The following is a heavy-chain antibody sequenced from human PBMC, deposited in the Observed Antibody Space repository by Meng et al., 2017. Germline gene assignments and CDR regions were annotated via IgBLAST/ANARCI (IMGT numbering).Heavy chain of an antibody. CDR3: ATTSIRFYYYYGMDV. Sequence: ASVKVSCKASGYTFTGYYMHWVRQAPGQGLELMGRINPNSGGTNYAQKFQGRVPMTRDTSISTAYMGLSRLRSDDTAVDYCATTSIRFYYYYGMDVWGQGTMVTVSS. D-gene: IGHD3-16*01. J-gene: IGHJ6*02. V-gene: IGHV1-2*06. CDR2: INPNSGGT. CDR1: GYTFTGYY.